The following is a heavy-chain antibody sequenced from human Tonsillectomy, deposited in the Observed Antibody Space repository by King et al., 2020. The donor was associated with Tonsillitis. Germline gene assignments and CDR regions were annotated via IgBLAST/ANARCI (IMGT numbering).Heavy chain of an antibody. CDR2: INPSGGST. V-gene: IGHV1-46*03. J-gene: IGHJ6*02. D-gene: IGHD3-16*01. CDR3: ACRRESRGSYNYSMDV. CDR1: GYTFTSYY. Sequence: VQLVESGAEVKKPGASVKVSCKASGYTFTSYYMHWVRQAPGQGLEWMGIINPSGGSTSYAQKFQGRVTMTRDTSTSTVYMELSSLRSEDTAVYYCACRRESRGSYNYSMDVWGQGTTVTVSS.